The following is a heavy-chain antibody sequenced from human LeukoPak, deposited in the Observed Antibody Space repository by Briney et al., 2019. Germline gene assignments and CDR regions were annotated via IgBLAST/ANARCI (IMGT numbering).Heavy chain of an antibody. Sequence: GASVKVSCKASGYTFTSNYMHWVRQAPGQGLEWMGIINPSGGSTSYAQKFQGRVTMTRDTSTSTVYMELSSLRSEDTAVYYCARDPYYYDSRALEGVFGWFDPWGQGTLVTVSS. D-gene: IGHD3-22*01. V-gene: IGHV1-46*01. CDR3: ARDPYYYDSRALEGVFGWFDP. CDR2: INPSGGST. CDR1: GYTFTSNY. J-gene: IGHJ5*02.